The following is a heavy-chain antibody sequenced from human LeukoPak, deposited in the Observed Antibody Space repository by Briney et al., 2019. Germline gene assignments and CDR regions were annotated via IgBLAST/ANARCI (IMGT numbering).Heavy chain of an antibody. CDR3: ARASQWLAFDY. Sequence: GGSLRLSCAASGFTVSSNYMTGVRQAPGKGLDWVSVIYNGDNTNYADSVKGRFTISRDNSKNTLYLQMNSLRAEDTAVYYCARASQWLAFDYWGQGTLVTVSS. D-gene: IGHD6-19*01. CDR2: IYNGDNT. V-gene: IGHV3-66*01. CDR1: GFTVSSNY. J-gene: IGHJ4*02.